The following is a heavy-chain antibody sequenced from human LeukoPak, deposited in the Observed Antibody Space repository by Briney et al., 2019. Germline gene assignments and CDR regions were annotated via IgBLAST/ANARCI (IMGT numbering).Heavy chain of an antibody. CDR1: GYSLTNHY. D-gene: IGHD6-13*01. CDR2: ILHTGST. CDR3: ARGRAAVHP. Sequence: SETLSLTCAVSGYSLTNHYWIWIRQPPGKGVEWIGKILHTGSTNYNTSFKSRVSISIDTSKNQFFLRFTSVTAADTAVYYCARGRAAVHPWGQGTLVTVSS. V-gene: IGHV4-34*12. J-gene: IGHJ5*02.